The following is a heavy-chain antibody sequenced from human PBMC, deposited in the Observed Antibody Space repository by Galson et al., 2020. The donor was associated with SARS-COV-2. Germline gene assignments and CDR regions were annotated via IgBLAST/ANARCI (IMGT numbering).Heavy chain of an antibody. Sequence: ASETLSLTCSVSGDSVSSDDYHWTWIRQSPEKGLEWIGYIYNSGSTYYNPSLKSRVTISVDASKNQFSLKLTSVTAADTAVYYCASRVDRYESSGVFWYFDLWGRGTLVTVS. D-gene: IGHD3-22*01. CDR3: ASRVDRYESSGVFWYFDL. CDR1: GDSVSSDDYH. V-gene: IGHV4-30-4*01. J-gene: IGHJ2*01. CDR2: IYNSGST.